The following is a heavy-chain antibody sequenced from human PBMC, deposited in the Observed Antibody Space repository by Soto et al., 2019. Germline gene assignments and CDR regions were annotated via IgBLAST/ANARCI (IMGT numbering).Heavy chain of an antibody. J-gene: IGHJ5*02. Sequence: QVQLVQSGAEVKKPGASVKVSCKASGITSTTYAIHWVRQAPGQGLEWMGWINTGNGNTRYSQRFLGRVSLTTDTSACTASMDLSRLTSEDTAVSYGARAISGYVTWGQGTLITVSS. CDR3: ARAISGYVT. CDR2: INTGNGNT. V-gene: IGHV1-3*04. CDR1: GITSTTYA. D-gene: IGHD5-12*01.